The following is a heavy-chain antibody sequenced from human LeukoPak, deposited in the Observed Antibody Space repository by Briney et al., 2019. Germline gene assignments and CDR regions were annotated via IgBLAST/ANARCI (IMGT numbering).Heavy chain of an antibody. V-gene: IGHV4-38-2*02. Sequence: SETLSLTCTVSGYSISSGYYWGWIRQPPGKGLEWIGSIYHSGSTYYNPSLKSRVTISVDTSKNQFSLKLSSVTAADTAVYYCARDLILADSGGSSAHDYWGQGTLVTVSS. CDR3: ARDLILADSGGSSAHDY. D-gene: IGHD2-15*01. CDR1: GYSISSGYY. CDR2: IYHSGST. J-gene: IGHJ4*02.